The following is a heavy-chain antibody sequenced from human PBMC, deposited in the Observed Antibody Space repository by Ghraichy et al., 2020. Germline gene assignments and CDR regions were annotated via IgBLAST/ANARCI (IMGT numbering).Heavy chain of an antibody. V-gene: IGHV4-59*01. CDR2: IYYSGST. CDR1: GGSISSYY. D-gene: IGHD6-19*01. J-gene: IGHJ5*02. Sequence: SETLSLTCTVSGGSISSYYWSWIRQPPGKGLEWIGYIYYSGSTNYNPSLKSRVTISVDTSKNQFSLKLSSVTAADTAVYYCARVYSSGWYSENQWFDPWGQGTLVTVSS. CDR3: ARVYSSGWYSENQWFDP.